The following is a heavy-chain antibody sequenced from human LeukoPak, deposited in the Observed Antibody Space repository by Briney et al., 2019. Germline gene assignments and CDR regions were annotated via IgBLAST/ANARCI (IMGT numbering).Heavy chain of an antibody. CDR1: GFAFSSYG. CDR2: ISGSGGST. CDR3: AKGPRWGYFDY. Sequence: GGTLRPSCAASGFAFSSYGMSWVRQAPGKGLEWVSAISGSGGSTYYADSVKGRFTISRDNSKNTLYLQMNSLRAEDTAVYYCAKGPRWGYFDYWGQGTLVTVSS. V-gene: IGHV3-23*01. J-gene: IGHJ4*02. D-gene: IGHD3-16*01.